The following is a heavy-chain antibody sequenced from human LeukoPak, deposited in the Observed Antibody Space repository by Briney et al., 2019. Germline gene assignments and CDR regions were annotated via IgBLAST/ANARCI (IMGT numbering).Heavy chain of an antibody. Sequence: ASVXVSCKASGYTFTSYYMHWVRQAPGQGLEWMGIINPSGGSTSYAQKFQGTVTMTRYTSTSTVYMELSSLRSEDTAVYYCARESEGYYDSSGYPDYWGQGTLVTVSS. CDR2: INPSGGST. CDR1: GYTFTSYY. J-gene: IGHJ4*02. CDR3: ARESEGYYDSSGYPDY. D-gene: IGHD3-22*01. V-gene: IGHV1-46*01.